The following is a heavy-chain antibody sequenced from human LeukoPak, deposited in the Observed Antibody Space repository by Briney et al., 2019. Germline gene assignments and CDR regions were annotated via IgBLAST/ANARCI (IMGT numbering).Heavy chain of an antibody. CDR2: ISPYIGDT. J-gene: IGHJ3*02. D-gene: IGHD6-19*01. CDR3: AGLIVAGVLRDAFGI. Sequence: GASVKVSCKASGYTFTSFGITWVRQAPGHGLEWMGWISPYIGDTNYAQEFQDRITMTTDTSTSTAYMELTSLRSDDTAVYYCAGLIVAGVLRDAFGIWGQGTVVTVSS. CDR1: GYTFTSFG. V-gene: IGHV1-18*01.